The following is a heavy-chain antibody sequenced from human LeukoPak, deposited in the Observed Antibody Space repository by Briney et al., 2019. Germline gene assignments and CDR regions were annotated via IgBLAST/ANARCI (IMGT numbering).Heavy chain of an antibody. CDR2: IYHSGST. D-gene: IGHD2-21*01. CDR1: GYSISSGYY. Sequence: SETLSLTCAVSGYSISSGYYWGWIRQPPGKGLEWIGSIYHSGSTYYNPSLKSRVTISVDTSKNQFSLKLSSVTAADTAVYYCARGIGAFGYWGQGTLVTVSS. V-gene: IGHV4-38-2*01. J-gene: IGHJ4*02. CDR3: ARGIGAFGY.